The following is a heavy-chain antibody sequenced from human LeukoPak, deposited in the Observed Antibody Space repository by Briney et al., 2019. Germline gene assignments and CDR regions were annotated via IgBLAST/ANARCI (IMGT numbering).Heavy chain of an antibody. CDR1: GYSSTNYG. V-gene: IGHV1-18*01. CDR2: IHIYRGNT. CDR3: ARANYRIQLWLTNY. J-gene: IGHJ4*02. Sequence: GASVKVPCKASGYSSTNYGISWVRQAPGQGLEWMGWIHIYRGNTNYAQKFQGRVTMTRDTSISTAYMELSRLRSDDTAVYYCARANYRIQLWLTNYWGQGTLVTVSS. D-gene: IGHD5-18*01.